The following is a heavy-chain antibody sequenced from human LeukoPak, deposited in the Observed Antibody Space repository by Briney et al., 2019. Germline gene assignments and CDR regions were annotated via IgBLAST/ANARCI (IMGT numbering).Heavy chain of an antibody. CDR2: INPNSGGT. Sequence: ASVKVSCKASGYTFTGYYMHWVRQAPGQGLEWMGWINPNSGGTNYAQKFQGRVTMTRDTSISTAYMELSRLRSDDTAVYYCARVMDIVVVPAAIQPIAFDYWGQGTLVTVSS. CDR1: GYTFTGYY. J-gene: IGHJ4*02. V-gene: IGHV1-2*02. D-gene: IGHD2-2*03. CDR3: ARVMDIVVVPAAIQPIAFDY.